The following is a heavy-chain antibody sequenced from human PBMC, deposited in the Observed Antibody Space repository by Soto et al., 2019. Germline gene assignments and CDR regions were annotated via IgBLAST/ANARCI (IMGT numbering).Heavy chain of an antibody. D-gene: IGHD3-10*01. Sequence: GGSLRLSCVGSGFTFSSYAMHWIRQAPGGGLEWLAIISYDGSTEYYADSVKGRFTISRDNSKNTLYVQLNTLRIEDTDVYYCARGTLEMHGAYWGQGAPVTVSS. J-gene: IGHJ4*02. CDR2: ISYDGSTE. CDR1: GFTFSSYA. CDR3: ARGTLEMHGAY. V-gene: IGHV3-30-3*01.